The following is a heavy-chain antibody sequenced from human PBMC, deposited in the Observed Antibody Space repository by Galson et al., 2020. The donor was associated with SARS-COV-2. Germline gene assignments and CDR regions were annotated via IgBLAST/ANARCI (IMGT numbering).Heavy chain of an antibody. CDR3: AREAWGSYNNDRFDS. V-gene: IGHV3-30*04. CDR1: GFTFSSYA. CDR2: ISYDGSNK. Sequence: GGSLRLSCAASGFTFSSYAMHWVRQAPGKGLEWVAVISYDGSNKYYADSVKGRFTISRDNSKNTLYLQMNSLRAEDTAVYYCAREAWGSYNNDRFDSWGQGTLVTVSS. J-gene: IGHJ4*02. D-gene: IGHD1-26*01.